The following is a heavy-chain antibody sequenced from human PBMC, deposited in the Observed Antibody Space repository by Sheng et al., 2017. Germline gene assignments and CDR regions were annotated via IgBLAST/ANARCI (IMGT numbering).Heavy chain of an antibody. V-gene: IGHV3-23*04. J-gene: IGHJ4*02. D-gene: IGHD1-1*01. Sequence: EVQLVESGGGLVQPGGSLRLSCAASGFTFGIHAMGWVRQAPGKGLEWVSTISGSGGSTYYAESVQGLFTISRDNSGNTLYLQMNSLRAEDTAVYYCARSRDAYKYFDYWGQGTLVTVSS. CDR3: ARSRDAYKYFDY. CDR2: ISGSGGST. CDR1: GFTFGIHA.